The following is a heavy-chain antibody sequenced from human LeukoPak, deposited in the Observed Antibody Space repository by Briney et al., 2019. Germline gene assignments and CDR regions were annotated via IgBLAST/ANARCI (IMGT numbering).Heavy chain of an antibody. V-gene: IGHV1-2*02. J-gene: IGHJ3*02. Sequence: ASVKVSCKASGYTFTGYYMHWVRQAPGQGLEWMGWINPNRGGTNYAQKFQGRVTMTRDTSISTAYMELSRLRSDDTAVYYCARDFCSGGSCYAKDAFDIWGQGTMVTVSS. CDR3: ARDFCSGGSCYAKDAFDI. CDR2: INPNRGGT. CDR1: GYTFTGYY. D-gene: IGHD2-15*01.